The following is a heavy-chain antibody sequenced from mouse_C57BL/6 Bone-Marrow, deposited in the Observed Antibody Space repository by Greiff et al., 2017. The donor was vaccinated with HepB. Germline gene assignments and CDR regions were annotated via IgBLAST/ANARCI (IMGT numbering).Heavy chain of an antibody. Sequence: VQLQESGAELVKPGASVKISCKASGYAFSSYWMNWVKQWPGKGLEWIGQIYPGDGDTNYNGKFKGKATLTADKSSSTAYMQLSSLTSEDSAVYFCARRGGDEGPPDYWGQGTTLTVSS. V-gene: IGHV1-80*01. CDR1: GYAFSSYW. CDR2: IYPGDGDT. J-gene: IGHJ2*01. D-gene: IGHD3-3*01. CDR3: ARRGGDEGPPDY.